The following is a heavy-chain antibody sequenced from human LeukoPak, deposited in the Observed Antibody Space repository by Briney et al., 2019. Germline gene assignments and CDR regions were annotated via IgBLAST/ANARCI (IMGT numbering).Heavy chain of an antibody. CDR2: IGTAGDT. V-gene: IGHV3-13*01. CDR1: GFTFSSYD. CDR3: ARGRLRFLEWLSPSYGMDV. Sequence: GGSLRLSCAASGFTFSSYDMHWVRQATGKGLEWVSAIGTAGDTYYPGSVKGRFTISRENAKNSLYLQMNSLRAGDTAVYYCARGRLRFLEWLSPSYGMDVWGQGTTVTVSS. D-gene: IGHD3-3*01. J-gene: IGHJ6*02.